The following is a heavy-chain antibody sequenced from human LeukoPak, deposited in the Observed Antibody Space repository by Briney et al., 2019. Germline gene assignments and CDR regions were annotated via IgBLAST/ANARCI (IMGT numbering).Heavy chain of an antibody. CDR2: IYYSGST. J-gene: IGHJ6*02. D-gene: IGHD3-3*01. CDR1: GGSVSSGSYY. CDR3: ARDGPPDFWEGMDV. Sequence: PSETLSLTCTVSGGSVSSGSYYWSWIRQPPGKGLEWIGYIYYSGSTNYNPSLKSRVTISVDTSKNQFSLKLSSVTAADTAVYYCARDGPPDFWEGMDVWGQGTTVTVSS. V-gene: IGHV4-61*01.